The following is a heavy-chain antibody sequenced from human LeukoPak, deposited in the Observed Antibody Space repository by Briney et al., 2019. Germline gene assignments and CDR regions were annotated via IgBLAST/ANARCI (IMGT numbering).Heavy chain of an antibody. CDR3: AREDYDYAFRAFDI. CDR2: IIPILGTA. CDR1: GGTFSSYA. V-gene: IGHV1-69*13. J-gene: IGHJ3*02. Sequence: SVKVSCKASGGTFSSYAISWVRQAPGQGLEWMGGIIPILGTANYAQKFQGRVTITADESTSTAYMELSSLRSEDTAVYYCAREDYDYAFRAFDIWGQGTVVTVSS. D-gene: IGHD3-16*01.